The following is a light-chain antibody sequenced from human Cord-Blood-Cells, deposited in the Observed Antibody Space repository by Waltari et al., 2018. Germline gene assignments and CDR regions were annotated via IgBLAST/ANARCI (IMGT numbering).Light chain of an antibody. CDR1: QSVSSSY. J-gene: IGKJ2*01. CDR2: GAS. Sequence: EIVLTQSPRTLSLSPGDRATLSCRASQSVSSSYLAWYQQKPGQAPRLLIYGASSRATGIPDRFSGSGSGTDFTLTISRLEPEDFAVYYCQQYGSSTYTFGQGTKLEIK. CDR3: QQYGSSTYT. V-gene: IGKV3-20*01.